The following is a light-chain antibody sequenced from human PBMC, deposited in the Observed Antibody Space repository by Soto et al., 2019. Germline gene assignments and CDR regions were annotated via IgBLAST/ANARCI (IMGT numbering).Light chain of an antibody. Sequence: QSALTQPASVSGSPGQSITISCTGTSSDVGRYDFVSWYQQDPGKAPKLLTSEVSKRPSGVSNRFSGSKSGNTASLTISGLLVEDEADYYCCSYSARGAYVFGTGIKLTVL. J-gene: IGLJ1*01. V-gene: IGLV2-23*02. CDR3: CSYSARGAYV. CDR1: SSDVGRYDF. CDR2: EVS.